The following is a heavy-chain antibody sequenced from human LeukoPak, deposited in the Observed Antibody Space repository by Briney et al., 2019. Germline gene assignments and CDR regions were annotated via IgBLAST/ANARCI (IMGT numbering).Heavy chain of an antibody. V-gene: IGHV4-39*01. Sequence: PSETLSLTCTVSGGSISSSSYYWGWIRQPPGKGLEWIGSIYYSGSTYYNPSLKSRVTISVDTSKNPFSLKLSSVTVADTAVYYCAGHRYCSSASCLDYWGQGTLVTVSS. J-gene: IGHJ4*02. D-gene: IGHD2-2*01. CDR2: IYYSGST. CDR3: AGHRYCSSASCLDY. CDR1: GGSISSSSYY.